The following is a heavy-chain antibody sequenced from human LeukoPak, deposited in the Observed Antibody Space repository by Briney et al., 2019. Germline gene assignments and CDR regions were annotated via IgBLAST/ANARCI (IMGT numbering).Heavy chain of an antibody. CDR2: IRYDGLSK. V-gene: IGHV3-30*02. CDR1: GFSFDACG. J-gene: IGHJ4*02. D-gene: IGHD3-3*01. CDR3: ATWASTILGTDC. Sequence: GGSLRLSCAASGFSFDACGMYWVRQAPGKGLEWVAFIRYDGLSKSYTGSMKGRFTISRDNSKNTLFLQMDSLRDEDTAVYYCATWASTILGTDCWGQGTLVTVSS.